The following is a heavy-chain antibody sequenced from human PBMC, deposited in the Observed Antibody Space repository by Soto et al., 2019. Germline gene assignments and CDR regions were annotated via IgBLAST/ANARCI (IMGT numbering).Heavy chain of an antibody. D-gene: IGHD1-26*01. CDR1: GFTFSSYA. CDR3: ARRGSGSYYDY. CDR2: ISGSGGST. J-gene: IGHJ4*02. V-gene: IGHV3-23*01. Sequence: EVQLLESGGGLVQPGGSLRLSCAASGFTFSSYAMSWVRQAPGKGLEWVSAISGSGGSTYYADYVKGRFTISRDNSKNTVYLQMNRLRGEDTAVYYCARRGSGSYYDYWGQGTLVTVSS.